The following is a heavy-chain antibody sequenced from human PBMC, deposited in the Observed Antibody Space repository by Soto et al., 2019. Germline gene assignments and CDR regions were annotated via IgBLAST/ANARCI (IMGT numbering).Heavy chain of an antibody. D-gene: IGHD3-22*01. CDR1: GFTFSSYA. Sequence: QPXGSLLAACSAYGFTFSSYAMSWVRQAPGKGLEWVSAISGSGGSTYYADSVKVRFTISRDNSKNTLYLQMNSLRAEDTAVYYCAKGSSGSLNGAWGQGTLVTVYS. CDR3: AKGSSGSLNGA. V-gene: IGHV3-23*01. J-gene: IGHJ5*02. CDR2: ISGSGGST.